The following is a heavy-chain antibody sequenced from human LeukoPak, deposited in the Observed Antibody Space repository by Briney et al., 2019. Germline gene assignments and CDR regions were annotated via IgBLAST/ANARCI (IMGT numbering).Heavy chain of an antibody. CDR1: GFTFSRYA. CDR3: SSAPPVY. J-gene: IGHJ4*02. V-gene: IGHV3-30-3*01. CDR2: ISYDGSNK. Sequence: GGSLRLSCAASGFTFSRYAMHWVRQAPGKGLEWVAVISYDGSNKYYADSVKGRFTISRDNSKNTLYLQMNRLRDEDTAVYYCSSAPPVYWGQGTLVTVSS.